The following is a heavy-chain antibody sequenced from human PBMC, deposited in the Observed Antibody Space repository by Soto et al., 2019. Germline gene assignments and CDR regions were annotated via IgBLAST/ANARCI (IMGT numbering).Heavy chain of an antibody. V-gene: IGHV3-23*01. J-gene: IGHJ6*03. CDR1: GFTLSNYA. Sequence: GGSLRLSCAASGFTLSNYATSWVRPAPGEGLEWVSGISGGGVTTYYADSVKGRFTVSRDNSQNTVYLQVNSLRAEDSAAYYCAKRFCSTTTCLSLDFFYYMDVWGKGTTVTVSS. D-gene: IGHD2-2*01. CDR3: AKRFCSTTTCLSLDFFYYMDV. CDR2: ISGGGVTT.